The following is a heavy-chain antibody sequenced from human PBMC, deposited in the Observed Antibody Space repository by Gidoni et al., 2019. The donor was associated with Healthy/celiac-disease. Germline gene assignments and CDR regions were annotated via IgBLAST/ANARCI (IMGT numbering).Heavy chain of an antibody. CDR3: TTVGRKGHYYYYYMDV. V-gene: IGHV3-15*01. CDR2: ITSKTDGGTT. J-gene: IGHJ6*03. CDR1: GCTFSNAW. Sequence: EVQLVASGGGLVKPGGSLRLSCAASGCTFSNAWMSWVRQAPGKGLEWVGRITSKTDGGTTDYAAPVKGRFTISRDDSKNTLYLQMNSLKTEDTAVYYCTTVGRKGHYYYYYMDVWGKGTTVTVSS.